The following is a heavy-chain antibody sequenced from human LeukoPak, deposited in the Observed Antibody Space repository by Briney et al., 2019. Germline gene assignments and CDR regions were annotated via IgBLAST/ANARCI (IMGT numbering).Heavy chain of an antibody. D-gene: IGHD2/OR15-2a*01. CDR1: GLTIGSRY. V-gene: IGHV3-23*01. J-gene: IGHJ4*02. Sequence: PGESLRLSCVASGLTIGSRYMNWVRQAPEKGLEWVSGISGSGSSTYYADSVKGRFTISRDNSENTLSLQMNSLRADDTAIYYCAKSCNSGNCYYNYWGQGTLVTVSS. CDR2: ISGSGSST. CDR3: AKSCNSGNCYYNY.